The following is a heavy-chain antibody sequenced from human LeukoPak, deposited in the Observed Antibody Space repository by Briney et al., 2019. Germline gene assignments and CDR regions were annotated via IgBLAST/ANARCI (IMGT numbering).Heavy chain of an antibody. V-gene: IGHV3-30-3*01. J-gene: IGHJ4*02. Sequence: PGRSLRLSCAASGFTFSSYAMHWVRQAPGKGLEWVAVISDDGSNKYYADSVKGRFTISRDNSKNTLYLQMNSLRAEDTAVYYCAGSLVGAFDYWGQGTLVTVSS. CDR2: ISDDGSNK. CDR1: GFTFSSYA. CDR3: AGSLVGAFDY. D-gene: IGHD1-26*01.